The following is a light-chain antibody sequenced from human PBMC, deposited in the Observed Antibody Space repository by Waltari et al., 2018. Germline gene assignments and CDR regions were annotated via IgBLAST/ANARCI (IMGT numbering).Light chain of an antibody. CDR2: LHSDGSN. CDR1: SGHSSYA. Sequence: QLVLTQSPSASASLGASVKLTCTLSSGHSSYAIAWHQQQPEKGPRYLMKLHSDGSNSTGAGIPDRFSGSSSGAARYFTSSSLQSEDEADYYCQTWGTGIWVFGGGTKLPVL. CDR3: QTWGTGIWV. J-gene: IGLJ3*02. V-gene: IGLV4-69*01.